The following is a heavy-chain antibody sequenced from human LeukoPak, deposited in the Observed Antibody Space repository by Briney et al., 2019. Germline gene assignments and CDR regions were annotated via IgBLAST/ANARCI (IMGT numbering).Heavy chain of an antibody. CDR1: GFTFSSYA. Sequence: PGGSLRLSCAASGFTFSSYAMHWVRQAPGKGLEWVAVISYDGSKKYYADSVKGRFTISRDNSKNTLYLQMNSLRAEDTAVYYCARDGGYYGSGSYVKPGLRGFDYWGQGTLVTVSS. J-gene: IGHJ4*02. CDR2: ISYDGSKK. CDR3: ARDGGYYGSGSYVKPGLRGFDY. D-gene: IGHD3-10*01. V-gene: IGHV3-30-3*01.